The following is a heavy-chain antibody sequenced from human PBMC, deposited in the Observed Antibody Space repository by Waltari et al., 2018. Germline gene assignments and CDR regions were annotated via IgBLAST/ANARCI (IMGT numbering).Heavy chain of an antibody. J-gene: IGHJ3*02. CDR1: GFTVSSNY. CDR2: IYSGGST. Sequence: EVQLVETGGGLIQPGGSLRLSCAASGFTVSSNYMSWVRQAPGKGLEWVSVIYSGGSTDYADSVKGRFTIYRDNSKNTLYLQRNSLRAEDTAVYYCARRWRKYDSSTDAFDIWGQGTMVTVSS. CDR3: ARRWRKYDSSTDAFDI. V-gene: IGHV3-53*02. D-gene: IGHD3-22*01.